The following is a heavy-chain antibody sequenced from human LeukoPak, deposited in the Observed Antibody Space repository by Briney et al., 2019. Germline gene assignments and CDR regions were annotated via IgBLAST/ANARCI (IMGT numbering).Heavy chain of an antibody. CDR3: AKEATYSSSPFDP. D-gene: IGHD6-6*01. J-gene: IGHJ5*02. CDR2: IKQDGSEK. Sequence: PGGSLTLSCAASGFTFSSYWMSWVRQAPGKGLEWVANIKQDGSEKYYVDSVKGRFTISRDNAKNSLYLQMNSLRAEDTAVYYCAKEATYSSSPFDPWGQGTLVTVSS. CDR1: GFTFSSYW. V-gene: IGHV3-7*01.